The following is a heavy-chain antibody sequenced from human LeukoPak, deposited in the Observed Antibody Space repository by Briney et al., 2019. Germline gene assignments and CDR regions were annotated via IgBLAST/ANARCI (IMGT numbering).Heavy chain of an antibody. CDR1: GGYIITSGHY. Sequence: SETLSPTCTVSGGYIITSGHYWGWIRQPPGKGLEWIGSVYYTGVTSTNSFFRSRMSISVDTSKNQFSLNLTSVNAADAAVYYCAGERSSSGGHHWFDPCGEGSLV. D-gene: IGHD2-8*02. V-gene: IGHV4-39*07. J-gene: IGHJ5*02. CDR3: AGERSSSGGHHWFDP. CDR2: VYYTGVT.